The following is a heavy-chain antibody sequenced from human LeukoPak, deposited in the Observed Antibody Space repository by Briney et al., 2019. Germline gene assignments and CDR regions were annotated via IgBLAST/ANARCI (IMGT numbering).Heavy chain of an antibody. J-gene: IGHJ3*02. D-gene: IGHD1-1*01. CDR3: ARDPENGALDI. Sequence: AGSLRLSCAASGFSFSSSWMSWVRQAPGKGLEWVADIDPAGGGIVYVDSVKGRFTISRDNAKSSVYLQMSGLRAEDSAAYYCARDPENGALDIWGQGTMVTVSS. V-gene: IGHV3-7*01. CDR1: GFSFSSSW. CDR2: IDPAGGGI.